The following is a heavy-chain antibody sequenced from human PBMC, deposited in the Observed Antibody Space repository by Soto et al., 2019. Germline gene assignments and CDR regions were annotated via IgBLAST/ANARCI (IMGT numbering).Heavy chain of an antibody. CDR1: EYTFTSYA. V-gene: IGHV1-3*01. Sequence: ASVKVSCKASEYTFTSYAMHWVRQAPGQRLEWMGWINAGNGNTKYSQKFQGRVTITRDTSASTAYMELNSLRAEDTAVYYCARDYLVIPHRVIDYWGQGTLVTVSS. CDR2: INAGNGNT. J-gene: IGHJ4*02. CDR3: ARDYLVIPHRVIDY. D-gene: IGHD2-15*01.